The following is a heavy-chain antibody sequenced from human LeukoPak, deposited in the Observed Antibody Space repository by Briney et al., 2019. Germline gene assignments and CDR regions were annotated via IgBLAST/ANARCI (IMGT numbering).Heavy chain of an antibody. J-gene: IGHJ6*03. CDR2: IFYSGST. CDR1: GVSISTSNYY. V-gene: IGHV4-39*07. D-gene: IGHD3-22*01. Sequence: SETLSLTCTVSGVSISTSNYYWGWIRQPPGKGLEWIGNIFYSGSTYYSPSLRSRVTISLDTSRNQFSLKLNSVTAADTAVYYCTRGSIAYYYMDVWGKGTTVTISS. CDR3: TRGSIAYYYMDV.